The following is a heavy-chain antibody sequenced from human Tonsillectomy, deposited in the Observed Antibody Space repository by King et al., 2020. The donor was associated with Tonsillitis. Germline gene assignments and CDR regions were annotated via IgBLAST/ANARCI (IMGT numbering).Heavy chain of an antibody. D-gene: IGHD2-15*01. V-gene: IGHV3-23*03. CDR1: GFTFSNFA. CDR3: ASEHRMVVAAHPRLYYYYGLDV. CDR2: IYSGGSRR. J-gene: IGHJ6*02. Sequence: VQLVESGGGLVQPGGSLRLSCAASGFTFSNFAMSWVRQAPGKGLEWVSVIYSGGSRRYYADSVKGRFTTSRDNSKNTLYLEMNSLRAEDTAVYYCASEHRMVVAAHPRLYYYYGLDVWGQGTTVTVSS.